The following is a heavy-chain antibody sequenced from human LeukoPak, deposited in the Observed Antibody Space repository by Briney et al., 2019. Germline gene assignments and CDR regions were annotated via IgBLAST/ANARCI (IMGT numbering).Heavy chain of an antibody. CDR1: GYTLTELS. Sequence: ASVKVSCKVSGYTLTELSMHWVRQAPGKGLEWMGGFDPEDGETIYAQKFQGRVTMTRNTSISTAYMELSSLRSEDTAVYYCARVIAGIDAFDIWGQGTMVTVSS. CDR3: ARVIAGIDAFDI. J-gene: IGHJ3*02. D-gene: IGHD6-13*01. CDR2: FDPEDGET. V-gene: IGHV1-24*01.